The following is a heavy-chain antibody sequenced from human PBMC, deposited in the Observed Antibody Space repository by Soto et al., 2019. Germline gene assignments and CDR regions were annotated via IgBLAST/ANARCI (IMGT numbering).Heavy chain of an antibody. CDR3: ARDRYCSSTSCYTFDY. V-gene: IGHV6-1*01. CDR2: TYYRSKWYN. D-gene: IGHD2-2*02. Sequence: SQTLSLTCAISGDSVSSNSAAWNWIRQSPSRGLEWLGGTYYRSKWYNDYAVSVKSRITINPDTSKNQFSLQLNSVTPEDTAVYYCARDRYCSSTSCYTFDYWGQGTLVTVSS. J-gene: IGHJ4*02. CDR1: GDSVSSNSAA.